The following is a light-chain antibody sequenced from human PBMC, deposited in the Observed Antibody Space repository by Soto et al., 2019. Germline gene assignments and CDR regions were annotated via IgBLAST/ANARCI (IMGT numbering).Light chain of an antibody. CDR1: NSDVGGYNY. CDR2: EVN. Sequence: QSVLTQPPSASGSPGQSVTISCTGTNSDVGGYNYVSWYQQRPGKAPKLTIYEVNRRPSGVPDRFSGSKSGNTASLTVSGLQAEDEADYYCSSYAGSNHYVFGTGTKVTVL. CDR3: SSYAGSNHYV. J-gene: IGLJ1*01. V-gene: IGLV2-8*01.